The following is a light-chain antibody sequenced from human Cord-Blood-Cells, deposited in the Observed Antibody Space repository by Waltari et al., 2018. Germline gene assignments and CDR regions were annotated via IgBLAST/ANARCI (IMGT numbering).Light chain of an antibody. CDR3: QKYNSAPWT. V-gene: IGKV1-27*01. CDR1: QGISNY. CDR2: AAS. J-gene: IGKJ1*01. Sequence: DIQMTQSPSSLSASVGDRVTIPCRASQGISNYLAWYQQKPGKVPKLLIYAASTLQSGVPSRFSGSGSGTDFTLTISSRQPEDVATYYCQKYNSAPWTFGQGTKVEIK.